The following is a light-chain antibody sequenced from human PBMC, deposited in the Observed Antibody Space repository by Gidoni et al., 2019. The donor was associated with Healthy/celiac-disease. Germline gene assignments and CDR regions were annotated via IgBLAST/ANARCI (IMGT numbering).Light chain of an antibody. CDR2: DAS. Sequence: IVLTQSPATLSLSPGERATLSCRASQSVSSYLAWYQQKPGQAPRLLIYDASNRATGIPARFSGSGSGTDFTLTISSLEPEDFAVYYCQQRRAFXQXTKLEIK. CDR1: QSVSSY. J-gene: IGKJ2*01. V-gene: IGKV3-11*01. CDR3: QQRRA.